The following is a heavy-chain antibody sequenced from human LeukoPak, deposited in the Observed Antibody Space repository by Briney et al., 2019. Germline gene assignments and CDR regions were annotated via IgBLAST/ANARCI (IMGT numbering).Heavy chain of an antibody. Sequence: ASVKVSCKASGYTFTSYDINWVRQATGQGLEWMGWMNPNSGNTGYAQKFQGRVTITRNTSISTAYMELSSLRSKDTAVYYCARGRWELLGAFDIWGQGTMVTVSS. J-gene: IGHJ3*02. CDR1: GYTFTSYD. CDR3: ARGRWELLGAFDI. CDR2: MNPNSGNT. V-gene: IGHV1-8*03. D-gene: IGHD1-26*01.